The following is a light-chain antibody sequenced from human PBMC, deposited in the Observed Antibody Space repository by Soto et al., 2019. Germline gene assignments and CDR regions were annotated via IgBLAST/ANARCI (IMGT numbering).Light chain of an antibody. CDR2: DAS. V-gene: IGKV3-11*01. CDR3: QTRVNWPTLT. CDR1: QSLNIY. J-gene: IGKJ4*01. Sequence: EIVLTQSPATLSLSPGERATLSCRSSQSLNIYLAWYQQQPGHAPRLLIYDASNRATGIPSRFSGSGSGTDFNVTVSSLVPESYAVYYCQTRVNWPTLTIGGVTKEAI.